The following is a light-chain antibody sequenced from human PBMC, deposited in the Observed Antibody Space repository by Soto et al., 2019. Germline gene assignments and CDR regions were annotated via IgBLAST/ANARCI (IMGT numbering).Light chain of an antibody. CDR2: DVS. CDR1: SSDVGGYNY. Sequence: QSALTQPRSVSGSPGQSVTISCTGTSSDVGGYNYVSWYQQHPGKAPKLMIYDVSQRPSGVPDRFSGSKSGSTASLTISGLQAEDEADYYCCSYAGSPSVFGTGTKLTVL. CDR3: CSYAGSPSV. J-gene: IGLJ1*01. V-gene: IGLV2-11*01.